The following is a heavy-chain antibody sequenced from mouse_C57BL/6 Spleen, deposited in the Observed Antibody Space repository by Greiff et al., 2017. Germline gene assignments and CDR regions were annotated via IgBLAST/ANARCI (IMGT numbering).Heavy chain of an antibody. V-gene: IGHV3-6*01. J-gene: IGHJ2*01. Sequence: EVQLQESGPGLVKPSQSLSLTCSVTGYSITSGYYWNWIRQFPGNKLEWMGYISYDGSNNYNPSLKNRISITRDTSKNQFFLKLNSVTTEDTATYYCANYGFDYWGQGTTLTGSS. CDR3: ANYGFDY. CDR1: GYSITSGYY. D-gene: IGHD1-1*02. CDR2: ISYDGSN.